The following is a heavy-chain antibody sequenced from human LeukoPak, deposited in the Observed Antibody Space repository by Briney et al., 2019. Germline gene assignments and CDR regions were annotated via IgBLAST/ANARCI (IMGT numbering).Heavy chain of an antibody. CDR2: IGSRTGNI. Sequence: GSLRLSCAASGFTFSSYSMNWVRQAPGKGLEWVAFIGSRTGNIYYADSVKGRFSISRDNAKDSVYLQMNSLRADDTAAYYCARETEPLDYGDSTNLDYWGQGTLVTVSS. CDR1: GFTFSSYS. J-gene: IGHJ4*02. CDR3: ARETEPLDYGDSTNLDY. D-gene: IGHD4/OR15-4a*01. V-gene: IGHV3-21*01.